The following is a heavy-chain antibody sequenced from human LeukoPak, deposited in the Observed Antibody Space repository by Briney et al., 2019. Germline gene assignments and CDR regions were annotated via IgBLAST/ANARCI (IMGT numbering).Heavy chain of an antibody. V-gene: IGHV5-51*01. CDR3: AKHEFYYGSSGYYFDY. D-gene: IGHD3-22*01. CDR2: IYPGDSDT. J-gene: IGHJ4*02. CDR1: GYRFTTYW. Sequence: GESLKISCKGSGYRFTTYWIGWVRQMPGKGLEWMGIIYPGDSDTRYSPSFQGQVTISADKSINTAYLQWSSLKASDTAMYYCAKHEFYYGSSGYYFDYWGQGTLVTVSS.